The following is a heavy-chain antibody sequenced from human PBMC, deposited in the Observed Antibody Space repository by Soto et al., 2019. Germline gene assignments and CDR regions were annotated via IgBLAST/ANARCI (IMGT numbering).Heavy chain of an antibody. D-gene: IGHD5-18*01. Sequence: SRTLSLTCAISGDIVSSNSAALNWIRQSPSRGLDWLGRTYYRSKWSNDYAVSVKSRITINPDTSKNQFSQQLNSVTPEDTAVNYCARGTALLGVWGQGTTVTVSS. CDR1: GDIVSSNSAA. CDR3: ARGTALLGV. CDR2: TYYRSKWSN. J-gene: IGHJ6*02. V-gene: IGHV6-1*01.